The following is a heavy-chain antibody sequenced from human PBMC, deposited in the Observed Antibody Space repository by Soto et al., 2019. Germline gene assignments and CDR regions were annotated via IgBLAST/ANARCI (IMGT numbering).Heavy chain of an antibody. D-gene: IGHD3-3*01. CDR3: ARTYDFWSGWGWFDP. Sequence: EVQLLEFGGGLVQPGGSLRLSCAASGFIFSSYAMNWVRQAPGKGLEWVSAISGSGGSAYYADSVKGRFTISRDNSKNTLYLQMNILRAEDTAVYYCARTYDFWSGWGWFDPWGQGTLVTVSS. J-gene: IGHJ5*02. CDR1: GFIFSSYA. CDR2: ISGSGGSA. V-gene: IGHV3-23*01.